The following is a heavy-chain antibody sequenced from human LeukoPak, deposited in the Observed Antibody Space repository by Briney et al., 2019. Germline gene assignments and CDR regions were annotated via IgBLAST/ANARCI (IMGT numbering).Heavy chain of an antibody. V-gene: IGHV3-53*01. Sequence: GGSLRLSCATSGFTFRNHGMHWVRQAPGKGLEWVSVIYSGGSTYYADSVKGRFTISRDNSKNTLYLQMNSLRAEDTAVYYCARGGGGSYDPDSYYYYGMDVWGQGTTVTVSS. CDR3: ARGGGGSYDPDSYYYYGMDV. CDR2: IYSGGST. J-gene: IGHJ6*02. CDR1: GFTFRNHG. D-gene: IGHD1-26*01.